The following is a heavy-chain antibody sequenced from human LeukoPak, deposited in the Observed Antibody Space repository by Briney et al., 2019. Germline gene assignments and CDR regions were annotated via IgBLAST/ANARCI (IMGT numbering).Heavy chain of an antibody. CDR2: ISAYNGNT. V-gene: IGHV1-18*01. CDR3: ARDHVKVGATNAFDI. D-gene: IGHD1-26*01. J-gene: IGHJ3*02. CDR1: GYTFTNYA. Sequence: ASVKVSCKASGYTFTNYAISWVRQAPGQGLEWVGWISAYNGNTNYAQKLQGRVTMTTDTSTSTAYMDLRSLRSDDTAVYYCARDHVKVGATNAFDIWGQGTMVTVSS.